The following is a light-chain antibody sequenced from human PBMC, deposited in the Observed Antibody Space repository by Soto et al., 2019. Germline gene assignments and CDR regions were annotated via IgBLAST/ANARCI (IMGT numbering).Light chain of an antibody. Sequence: VLGPPPSVSAAPGQKVTISCSGKDSNGGNNYVSWYQQAPGTAPQVVIKDNNKRPSGIPERFSGSKSGTSATLGITGLQTGDEADYYCGTWDSSLNAYVFGTGTKVT. J-gene: IGLJ1*01. V-gene: IGLV1-51*01. CDR3: GTWDSSLNAYV. CDR1: DSNGGNNY. CDR2: DNN.